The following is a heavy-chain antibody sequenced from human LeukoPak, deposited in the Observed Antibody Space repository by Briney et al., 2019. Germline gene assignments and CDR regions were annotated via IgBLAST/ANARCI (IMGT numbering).Heavy chain of an antibody. CDR3: AKHRMARRVIMDYYFDD. D-gene: IGHD3-10*01. CDR1: GFTFSTYA. V-gene: IGHV3-23*01. Sequence: GGSLRLSCGASGFTFSTYAMSWVRQGPLKGLELVSAIGGSGGSTDYADSVKGRFIIFRDNSKNAVYLQMNSLRAEDSAVYYCAKHRMARRVIMDYYFDDWGQGTLVTVSS. CDR2: IGGSGGST. J-gene: IGHJ4*02.